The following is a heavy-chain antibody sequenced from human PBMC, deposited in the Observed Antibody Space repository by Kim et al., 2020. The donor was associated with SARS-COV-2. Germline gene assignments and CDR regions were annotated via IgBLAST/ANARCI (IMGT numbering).Heavy chain of an antibody. CDR3: TKYRYDKVVWFDP. Sequence: GGSLRLSCTASGFTFGDYAMSWFRQAPGKGLEWVGFIRSKAYGGTTEYAASVKGRFTISRDDSKSIAYLQMNSLKTEDTAVYYCTKYRYDKVVWFDPWGQGTLVTVSS. CDR2: IRSKAYGGTT. V-gene: IGHV3-49*03. J-gene: IGHJ5*02. D-gene: IGHD5-12*01. CDR1: GFTFGDYA.